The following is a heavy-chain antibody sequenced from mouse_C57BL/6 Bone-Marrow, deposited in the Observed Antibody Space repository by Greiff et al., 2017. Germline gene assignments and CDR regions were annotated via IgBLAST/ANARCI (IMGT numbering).Heavy chain of an antibody. D-gene: IGHD1-1*01. J-gene: IGHJ3*01. V-gene: IGHV1-64*01. CDR2: IHPNSGST. CDR3: AGPYYYGSSYSWFAY. CDR1: GYTFTSYW. Sequence: QVLLQQPGAELVKPGASVKLSCTASGYTFTSYWMHWVKQRPGQGLEWIGMIHPNSGSTNYTEKFKGKATLTVDKSSSTAYMQLSSLTSEDSAVYYCAGPYYYGSSYSWFAYWGQGTLVTVPA.